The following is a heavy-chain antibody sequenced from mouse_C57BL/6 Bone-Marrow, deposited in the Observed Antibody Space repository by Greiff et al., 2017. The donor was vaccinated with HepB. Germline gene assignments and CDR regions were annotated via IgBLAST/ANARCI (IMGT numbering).Heavy chain of an antibody. CDR2: INPSSGYT. Sequence: QVQLQQSGAELAKPGASVKLSCKASGYTFTSYWMHWVKQRPGQGLEWIGYINPSSGYTKYNQKFKDKATLTADKSSSTAYMQLSSLTYEDSAVYYCSNGSNYWYFDVWGTGTTVTVSS. J-gene: IGHJ1*03. CDR3: SNGSNYWYFDV. V-gene: IGHV1-7*01. D-gene: IGHD2-5*01. CDR1: GYTFTSYW.